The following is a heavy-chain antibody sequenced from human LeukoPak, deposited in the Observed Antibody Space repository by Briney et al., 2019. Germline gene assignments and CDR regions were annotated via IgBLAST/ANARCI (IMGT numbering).Heavy chain of an antibody. V-gene: IGHV3-7*05. CDR2: IKEDGSAK. CDR1: GFIFSSYW. Sequence: GGSLRLSCAASGFIFSSYWMNWVRQAPGKGLEWVANIKEDGSAKYYVDSVKGRFTISRDNAKNSLYLQMNSLKAEDTAVYYCVMDMDVWGQGTTVTVSS. CDR3: VMDMDV. J-gene: IGHJ6*02.